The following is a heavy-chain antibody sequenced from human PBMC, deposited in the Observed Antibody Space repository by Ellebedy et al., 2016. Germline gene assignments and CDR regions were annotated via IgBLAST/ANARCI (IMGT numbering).Heavy chain of an antibody. V-gene: IGHV3-9*01. Sequence: GGSLRLXXVASGFNFDDYAIHWVRQAPGKGLEWVSGISWNTGSIGFADSVTGRFTISRDNAKKSVYLQMNSLRAEDTAVYYCAKESLVRVSRTPFDHWGQGTLVTVSS. CDR1: GFNFDDYA. D-gene: IGHD2-15*01. J-gene: IGHJ4*02. CDR2: ISWNTGSI. CDR3: AKESLVRVSRTPFDH.